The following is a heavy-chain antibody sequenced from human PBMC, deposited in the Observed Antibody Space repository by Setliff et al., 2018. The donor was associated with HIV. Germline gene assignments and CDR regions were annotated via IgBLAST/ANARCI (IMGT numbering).Heavy chain of an antibody. Sequence: SETLSLTCSVSGGSILSGGYYWSWIRQHPGRGLEWIGYIYYSGSTNYNPSLKSRVTISVDTSKNQLSLKLSSVTAAGTAVYYCARQVGNKVLFDSWGQGTLVTVSS. CDR1: GGSILSGGYY. CDR2: IYYSGST. J-gene: IGHJ4*02. V-gene: IGHV4-61*08. CDR3: ARQVGNKVLFDS. D-gene: IGHD7-27*01.